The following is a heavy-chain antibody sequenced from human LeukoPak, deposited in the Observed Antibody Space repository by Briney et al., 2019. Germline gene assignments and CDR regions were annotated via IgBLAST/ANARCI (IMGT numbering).Heavy chain of an antibody. Sequence: ASVKVSCKVSGYTLSEFSMHWVRQTPGKGLEWMGGFDPEDDETTYAQKFQGRVTMTEDTSTDTAYMELSSLRSEDTAMYYCARALPHRRLMDTTMEQHWFDPWGQGTLVTVSS. CDR2: FDPEDDET. J-gene: IGHJ5*02. V-gene: IGHV1-24*01. D-gene: IGHD5-18*01. CDR3: ARALPHRRLMDTTMEQHWFDP. CDR1: GYTLSEFS.